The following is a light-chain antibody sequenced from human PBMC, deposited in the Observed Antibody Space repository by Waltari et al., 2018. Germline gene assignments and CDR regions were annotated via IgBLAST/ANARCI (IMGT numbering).Light chain of an antibody. CDR3: ATWDSSLSVV. J-gene: IGLJ2*01. V-gene: IGLV1-51*01. Sequence: HSVLTHPPSVSAPPAAQSTISYSGRSSTIVNYSVSRYQHLPGTTPTLLIYDHNKRPSRIPDRFSASSSATSTTLGITGLQTGDEADYYCATWDSSLSVVFGGGTKLTIL. CDR1: SSTIVNYS. CDR2: DHN.